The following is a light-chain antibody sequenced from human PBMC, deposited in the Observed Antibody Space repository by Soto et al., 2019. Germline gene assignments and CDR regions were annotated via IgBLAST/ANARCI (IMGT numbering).Light chain of an antibody. CDR3: HQYDSYWT. CDR1: QSISGW. V-gene: IGKV1-5*03. Sequence: DIQMTQSPSTLSASVGARVTITCRASQSISGWLAWYQQKPGKAPKLLIYKASSLESGVPSRLSGSGSGTEFTRTISSLQPDDFATYYCHQYDSYWTFGQGTKVEIK. J-gene: IGKJ1*01. CDR2: KAS.